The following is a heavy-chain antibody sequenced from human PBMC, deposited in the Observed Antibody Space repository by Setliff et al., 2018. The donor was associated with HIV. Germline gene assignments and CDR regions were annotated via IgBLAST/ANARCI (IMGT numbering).Heavy chain of an antibody. V-gene: IGHV4-34*01. CDR2: INHSGST. CDR3: ARGLSFYDPGGFDY. D-gene: IGHD3-22*01. J-gene: IGHJ4*02. CDR1: GGSFSGYD. Sequence: SETLSLTCAVYGGSFSGYDWSWIRQPPGKGPEWIGEINHSGSTYYNPSLKSRVTISLDTSKNQFSLKLSSVTAADTAVYYCARGLSFYDPGGFDYWGQGTLVTVSS.